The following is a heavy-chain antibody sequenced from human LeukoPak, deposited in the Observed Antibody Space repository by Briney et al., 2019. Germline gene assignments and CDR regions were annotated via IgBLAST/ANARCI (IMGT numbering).Heavy chain of an antibody. CDR2: IKFDGIQE. CDR3: ASGSLGHYYDSSGYEY. V-gene: IGHV3-33*05. CDR1: GFSLSSYG. J-gene: IGHJ4*02. Sequence: PVRALRLSCAASGFSLSSYGMNWVRQAPAKGLEWVGGIKFDGIQEFYADSVKGRFTLSKDTSKNTLHLQMDSLRAEDTAVYYCASGSLGHYYDSSGYEYWGQGTLVTVSS. D-gene: IGHD3-22*01.